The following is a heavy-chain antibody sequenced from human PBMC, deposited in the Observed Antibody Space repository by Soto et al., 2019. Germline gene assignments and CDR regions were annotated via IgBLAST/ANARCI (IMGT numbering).Heavy chain of an antibody. D-gene: IGHD1-26*01. CDR2: IHHSGST. CDR3: ASDTGTYPYYFDY. Sequence: QVQLQESGPGLVKPSQTLSLTCTVSGGSISSGENFWNWIRQSPGKGLEWIGYIHHSGSTYYNPSLKSRLTISVDTSKNQISLQLNSVTAADAAVYYCASDTGTYPYYFDYWGQGTLVTVSS. V-gene: IGHV4-30-4*01. J-gene: IGHJ4*02. CDR1: GGSISSGENF.